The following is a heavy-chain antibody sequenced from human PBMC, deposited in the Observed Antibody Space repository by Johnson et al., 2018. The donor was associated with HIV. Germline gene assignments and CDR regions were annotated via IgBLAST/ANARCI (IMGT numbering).Heavy chain of an antibody. Sequence: QVQLVESGGGVVQPGGSLRLSCAASGFTFSTYGIHWVRQAPGKGLEWVSFIRYDGKDKYYADFVKGRFTISRDSSKNTLYLQMNSLRAEDTAVYYCARGYGGNYDAFDIGGQGTMVTVS. CDR3: ARGYGGNYDAFDI. CDR1: GFTFSTYG. J-gene: IGHJ3*02. D-gene: IGHD4-23*01. CDR2: IRYDGKDK. V-gene: IGHV3-30*02.